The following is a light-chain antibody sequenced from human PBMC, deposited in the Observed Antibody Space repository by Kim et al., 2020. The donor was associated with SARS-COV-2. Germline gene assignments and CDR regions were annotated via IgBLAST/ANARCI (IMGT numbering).Light chain of an antibody. Sequence: DIQMTQSPSLLSAFVGDRVTITCRASQSISSWLAWYQQKPRKAPKLLIYKASSLESGVPSRFSGTGSGTEFTLTISSLQPDDSATYYCQQYHNFPWTFGQGTKVDIK. CDR2: KAS. CDR3: QQYHNFPWT. J-gene: IGKJ1*01. CDR1: QSISSW. V-gene: IGKV1-5*03.